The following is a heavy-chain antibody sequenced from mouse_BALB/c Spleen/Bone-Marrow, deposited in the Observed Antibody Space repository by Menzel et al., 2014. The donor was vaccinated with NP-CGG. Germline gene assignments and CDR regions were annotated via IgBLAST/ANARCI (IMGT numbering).Heavy chain of an antibody. CDR1: GFTFSDYY. D-gene: IGHD1-1*01. CDR3: ARGSSYFDY. V-gene: IGHV5-4*02. CDR2: ISDGGSYT. J-gene: IGHJ2*01. Sequence: DVKLVESGGGLVKPGGSLKLSCAASGFTFSDYYMYWVRQTPEKRLEWVATISDGGSYTYYPDSVKGRFTTPRDNAKNNLYLQMSSLKSEDTAMYYCARGSSYFDYWGQGTTLTVSS.